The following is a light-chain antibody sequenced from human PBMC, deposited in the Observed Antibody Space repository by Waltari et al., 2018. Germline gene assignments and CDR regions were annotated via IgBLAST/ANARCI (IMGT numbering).Light chain of an antibody. CDR1: SSDVGGYNY. V-gene: IGLV2-11*01. Sequence: QSALTQPRSVSGSPGQSVPISCTGTSSDVGGYNYVSWYQQHPGKAPKLMIYDVSKRPSGVPDRFSGSKSGNTASLTISGLQAEDEADYYCFSYAGSYTWVFGGGTKLTVL. CDR3: FSYAGSYTWV. CDR2: DVS. J-gene: IGLJ3*02.